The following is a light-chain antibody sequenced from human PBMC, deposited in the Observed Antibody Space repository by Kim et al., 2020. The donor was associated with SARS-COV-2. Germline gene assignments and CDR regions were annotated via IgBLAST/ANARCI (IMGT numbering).Light chain of an antibody. Sequence: QSALTQPASVSGSPGQSITISCTGSSSDVGGYNLVSWYQQHPGKAPKLMIYEDFKRPSGVSNRFSGSKSGSTASLTISGLQAEDEADYYCCSYARSRTYVFGSGTKVTVL. V-gene: IGLV2-23*01. CDR2: EDF. CDR1: SSDVGGYNL. J-gene: IGLJ1*01. CDR3: CSYARSRTYV.